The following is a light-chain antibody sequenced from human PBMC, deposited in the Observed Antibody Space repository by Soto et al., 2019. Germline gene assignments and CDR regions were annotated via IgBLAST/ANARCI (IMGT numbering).Light chain of an antibody. CDR3: QSYDSSLSGWV. CDR2: GNS. J-gene: IGLJ3*02. V-gene: IGLV1-40*01. Sequence: QSVLTLPPSVSGAPGQRVTISCTGSSSNIGAGYDVHWYQQLPGTAPKLLIYGNSKRPSGVPDRFSGSKSGTSASLAITGLQAEDEADYYCQSYDSSLSGWVFGGGTKLTVL. CDR1: SSNIGAGYD.